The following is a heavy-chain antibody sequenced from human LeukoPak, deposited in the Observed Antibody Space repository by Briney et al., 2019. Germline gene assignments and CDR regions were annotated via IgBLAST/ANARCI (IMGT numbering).Heavy chain of an antibody. J-gene: IGHJ3*01. Sequence: GGSLRLSCAASGFTFSSYAMSWVRKAPGKGLEWVSAISGSGGSTYYADSVKGRFTISRDNSKNTLYLQMNSLRAVDTAVYYCAKDGKARIAAAAVGNWGQGTMVTVSS. D-gene: IGHD6-13*01. CDR3: AKDGKARIAAAAVGN. V-gene: IGHV3-23*01. CDR1: GFTFSSYA. CDR2: ISGSGGST.